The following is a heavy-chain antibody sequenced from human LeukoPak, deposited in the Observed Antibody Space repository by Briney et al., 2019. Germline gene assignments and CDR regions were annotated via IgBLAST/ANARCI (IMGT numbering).Heavy chain of an antibody. Sequence: SGGSLRLSCAASGFTFRSYEMNWVRQAPGEGLEWVSYISSSGSTIYYADSVKGRFTISRDNAKNSLYLQMNSLRAEDTAVYYCARAALWFGVHWGQGTLVTVSS. D-gene: IGHD3-10*01. CDR1: GFTFRSYE. J-gene: IGHJ4*02. V-gene: IGHV3-48*03. CDR2: ISSSGSTI. CDR3: ARAALWFGVH.